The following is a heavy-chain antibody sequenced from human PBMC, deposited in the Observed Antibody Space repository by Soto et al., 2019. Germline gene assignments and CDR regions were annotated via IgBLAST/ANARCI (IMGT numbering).Heavy chain of an antibody. J-gene: IGHJ6*02. Sequence: PGESLKISCAASGFAFSTYAMTWVRQAPGKGLEWVSVISGSGGSSYYAASVKGRFTISRDNSKNTLFLQMNGLRAEDTAVYYCAKVTKRAAAGRYEYYKYGMDVWGQGTTVTVS. D-gene: IGHD6-13*01. V-gene: IGHV3-23*01. CDR2: ISGSGGSS. CDR3: AKVTKRAAAGRYEYYKYGMDV. CDR1: GFAFSTYA.